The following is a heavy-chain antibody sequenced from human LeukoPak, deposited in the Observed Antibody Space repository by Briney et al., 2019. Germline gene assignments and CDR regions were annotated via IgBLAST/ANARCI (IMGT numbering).Heavy chain of an antibody. CDR1: GFIFSDTA. J-gene: IGHJ6*02. V-gene: IGHV3-23*01. CDR2: ISADGNGR. D-gene: IGHD3-16*01. Sequence: GGSLRLSCAASGFIFSDTAMSWVRWAPGKGLEWVSAISADGNGRFYTDSVKGRFTVSRDNSKNTLYLQMNSLRADDTAIYYCARNQQLGGHSYYYYGMDVWGQGTTVTVSS. CDR3: ARNQQLGGHSYYYYGMDV.